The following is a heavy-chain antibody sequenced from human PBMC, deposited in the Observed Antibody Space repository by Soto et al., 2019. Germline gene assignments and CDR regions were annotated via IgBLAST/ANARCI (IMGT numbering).Heavy chain of an antibody. D-gene: IGHD3-22*01. CDR2: IYPGDSDT. V-gene: IGHV5-51*01. J-gene: IGHJ4*02. CDR3: ARLGYYYDSSGPIFDY. CDR1: GYSFTSYW. Sequence: GESLKISCKGSGYSFTSYWIGWVRQMPGKGLEWMGIIYPGDSDTSYSPSFQGQVTISADKSISTAYLQWSSLKASDTAMYYCARLGYYYDSSGPIFDYWGQGTLVTVSS.